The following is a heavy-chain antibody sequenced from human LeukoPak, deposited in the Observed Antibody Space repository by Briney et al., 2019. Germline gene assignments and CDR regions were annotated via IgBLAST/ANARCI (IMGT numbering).Heavy chain of an antibody. CDR2: INGDGGDT. CDR1: GFTFDDHA. Sequence: PGGSLRLSCAGSGFTFDDHAMHWVRQVPGKGLEWVSGINGDGGDTGYADSVMGRFTISRDNAKNSLYLQMNSLRAEDTALYYCAKDRAATKYYYYYGLDVWGQGTTVTVSS. D-gene: IGHD5-24*01. J-gene: IGHJ6*02. V-gene: IGHV3-9*01. CDR3: AKDRAATKYYYYYGLDV.